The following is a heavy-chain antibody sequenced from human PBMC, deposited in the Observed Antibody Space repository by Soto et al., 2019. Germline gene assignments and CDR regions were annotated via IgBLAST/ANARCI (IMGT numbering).Heavy chain of an antibody. V-gene: IGHV1-18*01. CDR3: ARGSGGRYDY. Sequence: QVQLVQSGPEVKKPGASVKVSCKASGYRFSGYGMSWLRQAPGQGLEWMGWINGYNGNTKHAQKFRDRVTMTSDTSTNTASMELSSLNSDDTAVYFCARGSGGRYDYWGQGTLISVFS. D-gene: IGHD1-26*01. CDR1: GYRFSGYG. J-gene: IGHJ4*02. CDR2: INGYNGNT.